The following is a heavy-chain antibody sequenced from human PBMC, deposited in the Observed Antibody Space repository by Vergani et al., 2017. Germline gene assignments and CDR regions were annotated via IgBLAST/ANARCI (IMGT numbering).Heavy chain of an antibody. CDR2: IYTSGST. V-gene: IGHV4-61*02. D-gene: IGHD3-22*01. Sequence: QVQLQESGPGLVKPSETLSLTCTVSGGSISSGSYYWSWIRHPAGKGLEWIGRIYTSGSTNYNPSLKSRVTISVDTDKNQFSLTLSSVTAADTAVYYCAREVVLVMDVWGQGTTVTVS. CDR3: AREVVLVMDV. J-gene: IGHJ6*02. CDR1: GGSISSGSYY.